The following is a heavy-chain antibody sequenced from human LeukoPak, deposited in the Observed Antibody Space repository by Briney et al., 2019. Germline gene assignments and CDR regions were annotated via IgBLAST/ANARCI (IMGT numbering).Heavy chain of an antibody. CDR2: INPNSGGT. V-gene: IGHV1-2*02. J-gene: IGHJ4*02. CDR1: GYTFTGYY. D-gene: IGHD3-16*02. CDR3: ARVADDYVWGSYRYNWFDY. Sequence: GASVKVSCKVSGYTFTGYYMHWVRQAPGQGLEWMGWINPNSGGTNYAQKFQGRVTMTRDTSISTAYMELSRLRSDDTAVYYCARVADDYVWGSYRYNWFDYWGQGTLVTVSS.